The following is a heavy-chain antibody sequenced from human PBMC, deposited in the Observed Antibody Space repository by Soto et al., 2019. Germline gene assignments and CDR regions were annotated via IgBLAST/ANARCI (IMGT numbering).Heavy chain of an antibody. Sequence: SVKVSCKASGGTFSSYAISWVRQAPGQGLEWMGGIIPIFGTANYAQKFQGRVTITADESTSTAYMELSSLRSEDTAVYYCASSPPSGSYSFDYWGQGTLVTVSS. CDR3: ASSPPSGSYSFDY. D-gene: IGHD1-26*01. CDR1: GGTFSSYA. V-gene: IGHV1-69*13. CDR2: IIPIFGTA. J-gene: IGHJ4*02.